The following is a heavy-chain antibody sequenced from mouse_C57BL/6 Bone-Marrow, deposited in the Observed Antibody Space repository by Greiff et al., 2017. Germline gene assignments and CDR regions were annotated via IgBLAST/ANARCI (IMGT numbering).Heavy chain of an antibody. Sequence: QVQLQQSGAELARPGASVKLSCKASGYTFTSYGISWVKQRTGQGLEWIGEITPRSGNTYYNEKFKGKATLTADKSSSTAYMELRRLTSEDSAVYFCARADYSKGDYWGQGTTLTVSS. J-gene: IGHJ2*01. CDR1: GYTFTSYG. D-gene: IGHD2-5*01. CDR2: ITPRSGNT. CDR3: ARADYSKGDY. V-gene: IGHV1-81*01.